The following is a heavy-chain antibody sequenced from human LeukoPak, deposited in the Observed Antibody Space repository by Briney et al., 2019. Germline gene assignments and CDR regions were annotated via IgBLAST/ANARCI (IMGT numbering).Heavy chain of an antibody. CDR3: ARGGVIWSWGY. CDR2: IYYSGST. D-gene: IGHD3-16*01. J-gene: IGHJ4*02. CDR1: GGSISSYY. V-gene: IGHV4-59*08. Sequence: SETLSLTCTVSGGSISSYYWSWIRQPPGKGLEWIGYIYYSGSTYYNPSLKSRVTISVDTSKNQFSLKLTSVTAADTAVYYCARGGVIWSWGYWGRGTLVTVSS.